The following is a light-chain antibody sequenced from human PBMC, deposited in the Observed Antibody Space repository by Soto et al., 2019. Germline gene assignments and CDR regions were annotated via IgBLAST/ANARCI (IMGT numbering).Light chain of an antibody. V-gene: IGKV3-20*01. CDR1: QSVSSSY. CDR2: GAS. CDR3: QQYGSSSLT. Sequence: EIVLTQSPGTLSLSPGERATLSCRASQSVSSSYLAWYQQKPGQAPRLLIYGASSRATGIPDRFSGSGSGGDFTLTISRLEPEDFAVYYCQQYGSSSLTFVGGTKVEIK. J-gene: IGKJ4*01.